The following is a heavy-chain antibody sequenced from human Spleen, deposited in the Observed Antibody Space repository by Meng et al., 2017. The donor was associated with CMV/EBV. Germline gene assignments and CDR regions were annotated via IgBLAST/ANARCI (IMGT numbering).Heavy chain of an antibody. CDR3: ARAQASYTFAFDI. V-gene: IGHV4-59*01. D-gene: IGHD2-2*02. CDR2: IYYSGST. Sequence: SETLSLTCTVSGGSISSYYWSWIRQPPGKGLEWIGYIYYSGSTNYNPSLKSRVTISVDTSKNQFSLKLSSVTAADTAVYSCARAQASYTFAFDIWGQETMVTVSS. CDR1: GGSISSYY. J-gene: IGHJ3*02.